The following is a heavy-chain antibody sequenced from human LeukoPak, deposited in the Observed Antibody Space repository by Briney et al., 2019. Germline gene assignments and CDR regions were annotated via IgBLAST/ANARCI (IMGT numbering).Heavy chain of an antibody. J-gene: IGHJ6*03. CDR3: ASDGATKGKYYYYYMDV. D-gene: IGHD2-8*01. Sequence: PSETLSLTCTVSGGSISSGGYYWSWIRQHPGKGLEWIGYIYYSGSTYYNPSLKSRVTISVDTSKNQFSLKLSSVTAADTAVYYCASDGATKGKYYYYYMDVWGKGTTVTVSS. CDR2: IYYSGST. CDR1: GGSISSGGYY. V-gene: IGHV4-31*03.